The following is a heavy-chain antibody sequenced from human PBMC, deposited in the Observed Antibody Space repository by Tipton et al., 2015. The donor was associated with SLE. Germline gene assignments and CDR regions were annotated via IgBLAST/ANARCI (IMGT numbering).Heavy chain of an antibody. D-gene: IGHD2-15*01. V-gene: IGHV4-34*01. CDR1: GGSFSGHY. J-gene: IGHJ4*02. CDR2: INQSGST. Sequence: TLSLTCAVYGGSFSGHYWSWIRQPPGKGLEWIGAINQSGSTNYNPSPKSRLIMSVDSSKNQFSLKLRSVTAADTAVYYCAGAWQGYCSGGTCYVLDYWGQGTLVTVSS. CDR3: AGAWQGYCSGGTCYVLDY.